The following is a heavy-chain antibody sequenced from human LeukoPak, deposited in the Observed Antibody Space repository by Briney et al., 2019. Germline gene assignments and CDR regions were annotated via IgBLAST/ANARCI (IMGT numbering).Heavy chain of an antibody. CDR3: ARAPLEYSSSAGYYYYGMDV. Sequence: GGSLRLSCAASGFTFNSYEMNWVRQAPGKGLEWVSYISSSGSTIYYADSVKGRFTISRDNAKNSLYLQMNSLRAEDTAVYYCARAPLEYSSSAGYYYYGMDVWGQGTTVTVSS. CDR2: ISSSGSTI. J-gene: IGHJ6*02. D-gene: IGHD6-6*01. CDR1: GFTFNSYE. V-gene: IGHV3-48*03.